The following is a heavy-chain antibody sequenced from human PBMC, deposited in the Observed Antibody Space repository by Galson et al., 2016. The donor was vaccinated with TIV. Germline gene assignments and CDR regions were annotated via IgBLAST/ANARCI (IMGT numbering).Heavy chain of an antibody. V-gene: IGHV1-3*04. CDR2: INTGNADT. CDR1: GYTFTHYP. J-gene: IGHJ4*02. Sequence: SVKVSCKASGYTFTHYPIHWMRQAPGQRLEWLGLINTGNADTKYSQKFQGRVTFTRDTSASTAYMELSSLRSEDTAVYYCARPPYCGGDCYKYDYWGQGTLVTVSS. D-gene: IGHD2-21*02. CDR3: ARPPYCGGDCYKYDY.